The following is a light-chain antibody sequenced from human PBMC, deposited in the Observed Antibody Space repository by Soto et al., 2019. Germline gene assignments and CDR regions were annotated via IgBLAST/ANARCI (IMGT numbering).Light chain of an antibody. CDR3: QQYGGSPRIT. CDR2: GAS. CDR1: ETLSTVY. Sequence: EIVLTQSPGTLSLSPGERATLSCRASETLSTVYLAWYQHKPGQGPRLLIYGASKRATGTPDRFSGSGSGTDFTLIISRLEPDDSAVYYCQQYGGSPRITFGQGTRLE. J-gene: IGKJ5*01. V-gene: IGKV3-20*01.